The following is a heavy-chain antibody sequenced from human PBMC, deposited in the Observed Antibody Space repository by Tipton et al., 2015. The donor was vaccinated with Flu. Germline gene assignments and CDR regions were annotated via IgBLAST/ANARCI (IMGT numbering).Heavy chain of an antibody. Sequence: TLSLTCTVSGDSISSYYWSWIRQPPGKGLEWIGYMYYSGSTKYNPSLKSRVTLSIDTSKNQFSLKLTSVTAADTAVYYCARDLKWSSAYYNPFGYWGQGTLVTVSS. CDR2: MYYSGST. V-gene: IGHV4-59*01. J-gene: IGHJ4*02. D-gene: IGHD3-22*01. CDR1: GDSISSYY. CDR3: ARDLKWSSAYYNPFGY.